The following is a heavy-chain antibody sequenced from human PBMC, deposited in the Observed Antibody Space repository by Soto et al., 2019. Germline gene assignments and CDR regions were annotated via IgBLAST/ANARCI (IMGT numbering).Heavy chain of an antibody. CDR1: GFTLSSYG. V-gene: IGHV3-23*01. CDR3: AKDVNYDMLAGYYFY. Sequence: EVQLLESGGGLVQPGGSLRLSCAASGFTLSSYGMSWVRQAPGKGLEWVSAIRGSDGSTYYADSVKGRFTISRDNSKNTRYLQMNSLRVEDTAVYYCAKDVNYDMLAGYYFYWGQGTLVTVSS. J-gene: IGHJ4*02. D-gene: IGHD3-9*01. CDR2: IRGSDGST.